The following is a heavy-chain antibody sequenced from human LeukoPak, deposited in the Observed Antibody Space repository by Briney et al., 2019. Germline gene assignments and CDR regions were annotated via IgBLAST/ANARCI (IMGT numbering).Heavy chain of an antibody. CDR1: GFTFSSCG. J-gene: IGHJ6*03. V-gene: IGHV3-33*08. CDR3: AKGYNYYYYYYMDV. CDR2: IWYDGSNK. D-gene: IGHD1-1*01. Sequence: GGSLRLSCAASGFTFSSCGMHWVRQAPGKGLEGVAVIWYDGSNKYYADSVKGRFSISRDNPKNTLYLQMNRLRAEDTAVYYCAKGYNYYYYYYMDVWGKGTTVTVSS.